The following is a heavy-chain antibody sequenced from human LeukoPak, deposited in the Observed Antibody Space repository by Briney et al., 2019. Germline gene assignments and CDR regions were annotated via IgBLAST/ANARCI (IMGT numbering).Heavy chain of an antibody. V-gene: IGHV3-23*01. CDR2: ISGSGGST. CDR3: AKGSSGYDPRFDY. Sequence: PGGSLRLSCAHSGFTFTSDAMSCVRQAPGKGLEWVSAISGSGGSTYYADSVKGRFTISIDNSKNTLYLQMNSLRAEDTAVYYCAKGSSGYDPRFDYWGQGTLVTVSS. CDR1: GFTFTSDA. D-gene: IGHD5-12*01. J-gene: IGHJ4*02.